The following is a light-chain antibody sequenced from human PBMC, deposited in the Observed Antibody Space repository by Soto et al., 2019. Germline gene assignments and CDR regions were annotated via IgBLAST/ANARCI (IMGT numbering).Light chain of an antibody. CDR1: QYIDTY. V-gene: IGKV1-39*01. Sequence: DIQMAQSPSSLSASVGDRVTITCRASQYIDTYLHWYQQKPGKAPKLLIYAASSLQSGVPSRFSGSGSGTDFTLTISSLQPEECASYFCQQTHSVPQTFGGGTKVEIK. J-gene: IGKJ4*01. CDR2: AAS. CDR3: QQTHSVPQT.